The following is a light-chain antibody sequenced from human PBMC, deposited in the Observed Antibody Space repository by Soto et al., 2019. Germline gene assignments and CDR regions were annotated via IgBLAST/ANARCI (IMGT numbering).Light chain of an antibody. CDR2: AAS. V-gene: IGKV1-12*01. CDR3: QQANSFPLT. J-gene: IGKJ4*01. CDR1: QDISSY. Sequence: DIQLTQSPSSLSASVGDRVTITCRVSQDISSYLNWYQQKPGKAPKLLIYAASSLQSGVPSRFSGSGSGTDFTLTISSLQPEDFATYYCQQANSFPLTFGGGTKVDIK.